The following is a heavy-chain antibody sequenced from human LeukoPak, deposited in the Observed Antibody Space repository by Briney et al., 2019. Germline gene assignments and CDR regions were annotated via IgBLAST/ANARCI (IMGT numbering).Heavy chain of an antibody. CDR1: GFTFSSYE. CDR3: AREADSSGYWY. Sequence: GGSLRLSCAASGFTFSSYEMNWVRQAPGKGLEWVSYISSSGSTIYYVDSVKGRFTISRDNAKNSLYLQMNSLRAEDTAVYYCAREADSSGYWYWGQGTLVTVSS. V-gene: IGHV3-48*03. CDR2: ISSSGSTI. D-gene: IGHD3-22*01. J-gene: IGHJ4*02.